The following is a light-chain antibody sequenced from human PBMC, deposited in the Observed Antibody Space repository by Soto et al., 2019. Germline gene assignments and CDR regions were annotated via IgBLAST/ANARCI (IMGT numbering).Light chain of an antibody. CDR1: QSLSSSF. Sequence: EIVLTQYPGTLSLSPGERATLSCRASQSLSSSFLAWYQQKPGQAPRLLIYGASSRATGIPDRFRGSGSGTDFILTISRREPEDFAVFYCYQLGTSPAWTFGQGTKVEIK. V-gene: IGKV3-20*01. CDR3: YQLGTSPAWT. J-gene: IGKJ1*01. CDR2: GAS.